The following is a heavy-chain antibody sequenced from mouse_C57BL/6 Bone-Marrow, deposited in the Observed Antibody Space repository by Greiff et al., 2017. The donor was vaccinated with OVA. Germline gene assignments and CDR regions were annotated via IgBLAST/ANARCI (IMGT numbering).Heavy chain of an antibody. V-gene: IGHV5-9*01. CDR1: GFTFSSYT. Sequence: EVQLVESGGGLVKPGGSLKLSCAASGFTFSSYTMSWVRQTPEKRLEWVATISGGGGNTYYPDSVKGRFTISRDNAKNTLYLQMSSLRSEDTALYYCARPYDYDGGYAMDYWGQGTSVTVSS. CDR2: ISGGGGNT. J-gene: IGHJ4*01. CDR3: ARPYDYDGGYAMDY. D-gene: IGHD2-4*01.